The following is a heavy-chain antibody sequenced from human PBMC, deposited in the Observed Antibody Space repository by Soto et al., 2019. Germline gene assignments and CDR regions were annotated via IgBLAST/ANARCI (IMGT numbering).Heavy chain of an antibody. CDR1: GFNVMSYW. CDR2: VKEDGSEL. V-gene: IGHV3-7*01. D-gene: IGHD3-16*01. J-gene: IGHJ4*02. Sequence: XGSLRLSCAVSGFNVMSYWMSWVRQAPGKGLEWVASVKEDGSELYYLHSVRGRFSMTRDSAGNALHLTMNYLSAEDTGVYFCARDIGFDYVNWGQGIPVTVSS. CDR3: ARDIGFDYVN.